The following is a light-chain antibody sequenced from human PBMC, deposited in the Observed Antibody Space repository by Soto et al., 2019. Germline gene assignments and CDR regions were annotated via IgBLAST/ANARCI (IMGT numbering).Light chain of an antibody. J-gene: IGKJ3*01. Sequence: EIVLTQSPATLSLSPGERATLSCRASQSVSSYLAWYQQKPGQAPRLLIYDASNRATGIPARFSGSGSGTDFTLTIRSLEPEDFAVYYCQQRGNWPFTFGPGTKVDIK. CDR1: QSVSSY. CDR3: QQRGNWPFT. V-gene: IGKV3-11*01. CDR2: DAS.